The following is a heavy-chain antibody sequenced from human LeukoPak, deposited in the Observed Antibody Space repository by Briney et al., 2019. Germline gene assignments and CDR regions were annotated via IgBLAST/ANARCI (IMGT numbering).Heavy chain of an antibody. D-gene: IGHD2-15*01. CDR3: ARDGVVVVAATEGAFDI. Sequence: ASVKVSCKASGYTFTGYYMHWVRQAPGQGLEWMGWINPNSGGTNYAQKFQGRVTMTRDTSISTAYMELSRLRSDDTAVYYCARDGVVVVAATEGAFDIWGQGTMVTVSS. V-gene: IGHV1-2*02. J-gene: IGHJ3*02. CDR1: GYTFTGYY. CDR2: INPNSGGT.